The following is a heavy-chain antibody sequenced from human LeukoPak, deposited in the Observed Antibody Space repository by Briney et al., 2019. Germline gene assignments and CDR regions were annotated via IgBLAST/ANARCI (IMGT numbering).Heavy chain of an antibody. D-gene: IGHD6-6*01. Sequence: SETLSLTCTVSGGSISSYYWSWIRQPAGKGLEWIGRIYTSGSTNYNPSLKSRVTISVDTSKNQFSLNLPSVTAADTAVYYCARRAGGDSSFEGMDVWGQGTTVTVSS. CDR1: GGSISSYY. CDR2: IYTSGST. V-gene: IGHV4-4*07. CDR3: ARRAGGDSSFEGMDV. J-gene: IGHJ6*02.